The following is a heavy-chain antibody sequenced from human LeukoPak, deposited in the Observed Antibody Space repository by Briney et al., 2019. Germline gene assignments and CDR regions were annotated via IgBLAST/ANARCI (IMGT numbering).Heavy chain of an antibody. CDR2: IYSAGST. D-gene: IGHD6-19*01. CDR3: ARDSPSGWSYGMDV. CDR1: GFTVSSNY. J-gene: IGHJ6*02. V-gene: IGHV3-53*01. Sequence: GGSLRLSCVASGFTVSSNYMTWVRQAPGKGLEWVSVIYSAGSTYYADSVKGRFTISRDNSKNSLFLQMHSLRADDTAVYYCARDSPSGWSYGMDVWGQGTTVTVSS.